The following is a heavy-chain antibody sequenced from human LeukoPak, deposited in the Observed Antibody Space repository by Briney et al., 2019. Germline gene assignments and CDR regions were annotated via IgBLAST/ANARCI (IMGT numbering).Heavy chain of an antibody. CDR3: ARRTGHWYFDL. V-gene: IGHV4-61*02. CDR1: GDSISSGDYY. Sequence: PSETLSLTCTVSGDSISSGDYYWSWIRQPAGKGLEWIGRISSSGSTNYNPSLKSRVTISVDTSKNQFSLKLSSVTAADTAVYYCARRTGHWYFDLWGRGTLVTVSS. CDR2: ISSSGST. D-gene: IGHD2-8*02. J-gene: IGHJ2*01.